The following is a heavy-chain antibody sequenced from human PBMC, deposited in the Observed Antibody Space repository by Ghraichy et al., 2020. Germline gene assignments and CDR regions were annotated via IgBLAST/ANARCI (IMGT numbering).Heavy chain of an antibody. J-gene: IGHJ6*02. CDR3: ARDDSEYSSSYGMVV. Sequence: GGSLRLSCAASGFTFSSYSMNWVRQAPGKWLEWVSYISRSSSTIYYADSVKGRFTISRDNAKNSLYLQMNSLRDEDTAVYYCARDDSEYSSSYGMVVWGQGTTVTVPS. D-gene: IGHD6-6*01. CDR1: GFTFSSYS. CDR2: ISRSSSTI. V-gene: IGHV3-48*02.